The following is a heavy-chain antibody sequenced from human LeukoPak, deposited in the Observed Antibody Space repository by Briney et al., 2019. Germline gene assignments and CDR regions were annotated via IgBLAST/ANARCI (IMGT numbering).Heavy chain of an antibody. Sequence: SETLSLTCTVSGGSISSSSYYWGWIRQPPGKGLEWIGSIYHSGSTYYNPSLKSRVTISVDTSKNQFSLKLSSVTAADTAVYYCASEDGRPKSYYYDSSGPDPYYFDYWGQGTLVTVSS. J-gene: IGHJ4*02. V-gene: IGHV4-39*07. CDR2: IYHSGST. CDR3: ASEDGRPKSYYYDSSGPDPYYFDY. CDR1: GGSISSSSYY. D-gene: IGHD3-22*01.